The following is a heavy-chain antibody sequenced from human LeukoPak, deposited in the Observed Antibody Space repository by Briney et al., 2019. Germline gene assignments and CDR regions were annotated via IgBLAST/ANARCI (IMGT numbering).Heavy chain of an antibody. CDR2: INPSGGST. Sequence: ASVKVSCKASGYTFTSYYMLWVRQAPGQGLEWMGIINPSGGSTSYAQKFQGRVTMTRDTSTSTVYMELSGLRSEDTAVYYCAGSSGDSNWFDPWGQGTLVTVSS. CDR1: GYTFTSYY. V-gene: IGHV1-46*01. D-gene: IGHD3-22*01. CDR3: AGSSGDSNWFDP. J-gene: IGHJ5*02.